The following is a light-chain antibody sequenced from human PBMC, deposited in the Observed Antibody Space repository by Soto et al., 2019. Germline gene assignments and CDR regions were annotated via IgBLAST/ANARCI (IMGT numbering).Light chain of an antibody. J-gene: IGKJ5*01. CDR1: QSINNY. Sequence: ETVLTQAPATLSSPPGEGANRSCMASQSINNYLAWYQHKPGQAPRLLIYDAYKRATGIPARFSGSGSGTDFTLTISSLEPEDFAVYYCQQRSNWPPINFGHGTQLEIK. CDR3: QQRSNWPPIN. CDR2: DAY. V-gene: IGKV3-11*01.